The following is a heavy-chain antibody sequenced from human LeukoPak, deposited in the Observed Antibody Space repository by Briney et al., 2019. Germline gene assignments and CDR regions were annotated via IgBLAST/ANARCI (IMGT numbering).Heavy chain of an antibody. V-gene: IGHV3-7*01. CDR2: IKQDGSEK. J-gene: IGHJ4*02. CDR1: GFTFSSYW. CDR3: ARAGKWLVLYFDY. D-gene: IGHD6-19*01. Sequence: GGSLRLSCAASGFTFSSYWMSWVRQAPGKGLEWVANIKQDGSEKYYVDSVKGRFTISRDNAKNSLYLQMNSLRAEDTAVYYCARAGKWLVLYFDYWGQGTLVTVSS.